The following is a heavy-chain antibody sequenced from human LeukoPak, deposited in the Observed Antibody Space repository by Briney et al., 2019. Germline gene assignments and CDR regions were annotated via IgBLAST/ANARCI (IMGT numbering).Heavy chain of an antibody. V-gene: IGHV3-23*01. J-gene: IGHJ4*02. CDR3: AKDPSYDSSGPIFDY. CDR2: ISGSGGST. Sequence: GGSLRLSCAASGFTFSSYAMSWVRQAPGKGLEWVSAISGSGGSTYYADSVKGRFTISRDNSKNTLYLQMNSLRAEDTAVYYCAKDPSYDSSGPIFDYWGQGTLVTVSS. D-gene: IGHD3-22*01. CDR1: GFTFSSYA.